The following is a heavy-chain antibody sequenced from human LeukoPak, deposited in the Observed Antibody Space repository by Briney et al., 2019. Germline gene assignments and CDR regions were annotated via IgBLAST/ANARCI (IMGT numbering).Heavy chain of an antibody. CDR2: IYYSGST. Sequence: PSQTLSLTCTVSGGSISSGGYYWSWIRQHPGKGLEWIGYIYYSGSTYYNPSLKSRVTISVDTSKNQFSLKLSSVTAADTAVYYCARDRAIAVGAFDIWGQGTMVTVSS. CDR1: GGSISSGGYY. CDR3: ARDRAIAVGAFDI. D-gene: IGHD6-19*01. J-gene: IGHJ3*02. V-gene: IGHV4-31*03.